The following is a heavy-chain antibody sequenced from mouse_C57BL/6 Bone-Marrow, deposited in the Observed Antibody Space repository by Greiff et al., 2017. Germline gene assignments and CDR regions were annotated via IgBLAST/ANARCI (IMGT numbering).Heavy chain of an antibody. D-gene: IGHD2-2*01. CDR2: IHPNSGST. J-gene: IGHJ4*01. Sequence: QVQLQQPGAELVKPGASVKLSCKASGYTFTSYWMHWVKQRPGQGLEWIGMIHPNSGSTNYNEKFKSKATLTVDKSSSTAYMQLSSLTSEDSAVYYCAKRVRYYAMDYWGQGTSVTVSS. CDR3: AKRVRYYAMDY. CDR1: GYTFTSYW. V-gene: IGHV1-64*01.